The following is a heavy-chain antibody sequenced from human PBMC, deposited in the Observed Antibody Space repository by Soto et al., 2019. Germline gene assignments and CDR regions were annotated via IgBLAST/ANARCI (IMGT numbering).Heavy chain of an antibody. D-gene: IGHD3-3*01. CDR3: ARAADYYDFWSGYSNHYYYYGMAV. V-gene: IGHV1-46*01. CDR1: GYTFTSYY. Sequence: ASVKVSCKASGYTFTSYYMHWVRQAPGQGLEWMGIINPSGGSTSYAQKFQGRVTMTRDTSTSTVYMELSSLRSEDTAVYYCARAADYYDFWSGYSNHYYYYGMAVWGQGTKVTVSS. CDR2: INPSGGST. J-gene: IGHJ6*02.